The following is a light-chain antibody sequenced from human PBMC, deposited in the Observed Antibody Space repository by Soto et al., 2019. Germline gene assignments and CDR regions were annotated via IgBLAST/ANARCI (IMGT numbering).Light chain of an antibody. CDR3: SSYTSSSTLVV. CDR1: SMDVGGYNY. CDR2: DVS. V-gene: IGLV2-14*01. Sequence: HSALTQPASVSGSPGQSITISCPGTSMDVGGYNYVSWYQQHPGKAPKLMIYDVSNRPSGVSNRFSGSKSGNTASLTISGLQAEDEADYYCSSYTSSSTLVVFGGGTKLTVL. J-gene: IGLJ2*01.